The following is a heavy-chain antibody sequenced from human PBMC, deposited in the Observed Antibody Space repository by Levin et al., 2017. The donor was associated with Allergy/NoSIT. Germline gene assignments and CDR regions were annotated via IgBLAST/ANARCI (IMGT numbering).Heavy chain of an antibody. D-gene: IGHD3-10*01. V-gene: IGHV3-15*01. J-gene: IGHJ6*03. Sequence: GGSLRLSCAASGFIFNNAWMSWVRQAPGKGLEWVGHIKSETDGGTTDYAAPVKGRIIISRDDSKETLYLQMNRLKIEDTAVYYCTTAGGSLTLVRDLGDYDYYMDVWGKGTTVIVSS. CDR2: IKSETDGGTT. CDR3: TTAGGSLTLVRDLGDYDYYMDV. CDR1: GFIFNNAW.